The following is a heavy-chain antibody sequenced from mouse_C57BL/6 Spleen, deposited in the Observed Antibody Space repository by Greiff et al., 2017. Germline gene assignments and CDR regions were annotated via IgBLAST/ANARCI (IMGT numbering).Heavy chain of an antibody. CDR1: GYTFTSYT. J-gene: IGHJ2*01. V-gene: IGHV1-4*01. CDR2: INPSSGYT. Sequence: QVQLQQSGAELARPGASVKMSCKASGYTFTSYTMHWVKQSPGQGLEWIGYINPSSGYTKYNQKFKDKATLTADKSSSTAYMQLSSLTSEDSAVYYCARGGSNGLFDYWGQGTTLTVSS. CDR3: ARGGSNGLFDY. D-gene: IGHD2-5*01.